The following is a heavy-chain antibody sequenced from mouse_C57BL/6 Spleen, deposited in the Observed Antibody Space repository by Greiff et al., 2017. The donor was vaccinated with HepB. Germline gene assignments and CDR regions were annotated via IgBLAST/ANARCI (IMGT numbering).Heavy chain of an antibody. CDR2: IDPSDSYT. V-gene: IGHV1-69*01. Sequence: QVHVKQPGAELVMPGASVKLSCKASGYTFTSYWMHWVKQRPGQGLEWIGEIDPSDSYTNYNQKFKGKSTLTVDKSSSTAYMQLSSLTSEDSAVYYCARWRVGRWYFDVWGTGTTVTVSS. J-gene: IGHJ1*03. D-gene: IGHD4-1*01. CDR1: GYTFTSYW. CDR3: ARWRVGRWYFDV.